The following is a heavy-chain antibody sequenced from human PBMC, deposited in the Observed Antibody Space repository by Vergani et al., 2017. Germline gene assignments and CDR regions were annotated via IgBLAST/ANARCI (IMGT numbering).Heavy chain of an antibody. J-gene: IGHJ4*02. CDR2: IHPADSDT. CDR3: ARHTTYTDS. D-gene: IGHD1-1*01. CDR1: GYSFTNYW. Sequence: EVQLVQSGAEVKKPGESLKISCQISGYSFTNYWIGWVRQLPGKGLEWMGIIHPADSDTRYSPSFQGQVTISVDKSISPAFLQWDSLKASDTALYYCARHTTYTDSWGQGTLVTVSS. V-gene: IGHV5-51*01.